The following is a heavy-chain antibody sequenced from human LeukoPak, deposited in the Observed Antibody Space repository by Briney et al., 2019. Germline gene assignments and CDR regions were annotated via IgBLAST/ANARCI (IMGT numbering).Heavy chain of an antibody. V-gene: IGHV1-2*02. D-gene: IGHD3-22*01. CDR2: INPNSGGT. J-gene: IGHJ5*02. Sequence: ASVKVSCKASGYTFTSYGISWVRQAPGQGLEWMGWINPNSGGTNYAQKFQGRVTMTRDTSISTAYMELSRLRSDDTAVYYCARDPIDSSGYYVFDPWGQGTLVTVSS. CDR1: GYTFTSYG. CDR3: ARDPIDSSGYYVFDP.